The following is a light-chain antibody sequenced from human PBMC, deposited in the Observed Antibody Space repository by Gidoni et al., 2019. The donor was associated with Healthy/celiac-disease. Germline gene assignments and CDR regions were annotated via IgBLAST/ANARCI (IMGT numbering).Light chain of an antibody. CDR2: GAS. V-gene: IGKV3-20*01. CDR3: QQYGSSPWT. Sequence: ELVVTQSPGTLSLSPGERATLSCRGSQSVSSSYLAWYQQKPGQAPRLLIYGASSRATGIPDRFSGSGSGTDFTLTISSLEPEDFAVYYCQQYGSSPWTFGQGTKVEIK. J-gene: IGKJ1*01. CDR1: QSVSSSY.